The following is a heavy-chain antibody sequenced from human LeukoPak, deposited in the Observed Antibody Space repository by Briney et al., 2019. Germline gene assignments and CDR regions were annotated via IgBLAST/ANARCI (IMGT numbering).Heavy chain of an antibody. CDR2: IKRDGSEK. V-gene: IGHV3-7*03. D-gene: IGHD3/OR15-3a*01. Sequence: GGSLRLSCAASGFTFSSYWMSWVRQAPGKGLEWVANIKRDGSEKYYVDSVKGRFTISRDNAKNSLYLQMNSLRAEDTAIYYCARAKRETSTRPWTSGMDVWGQGTRVTVSS. CDR3: ARAKRETSTRPWTSGMDV. CDR1: GFTFSSYW. J-gene: IGHJ6*02.